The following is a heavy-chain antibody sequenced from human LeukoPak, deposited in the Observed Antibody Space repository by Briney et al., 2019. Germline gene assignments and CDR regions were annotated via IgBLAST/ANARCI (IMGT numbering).Heavy chain of an antibody. Sequence: GSLRLSCAASGFTFSSYSMNRVRQAPGKGLEWVSSISSSSSYIYYADSVKGRFTISRDNAKNSLYLQMNSLRAEDTSVYFCARLSYWVFEIWGQGTMVTVSS. CDR2: ISSSSSYI. CDR3: ARLSYWVFEI. J-gene: IGHJ3*02. D-gene: IGHD2-21*01. V-gene: IGHV3-21*01. CDR1: GFTFSSYS.